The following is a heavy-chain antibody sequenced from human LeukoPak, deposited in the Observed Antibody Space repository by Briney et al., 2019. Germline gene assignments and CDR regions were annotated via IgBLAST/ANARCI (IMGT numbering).Heavy chain of an antibody. V-gene: IGHV1-2*02. CDR3: TRVDRYCTSTNCQNWFDP. CDR2: INPNSGGT. J-gene: IGHJ5*02. D-gene: IGHD2-2*01. CDR1: GYTFTGYY. Sequence: ASVKVSCKASGYTFTGYYMHWVRQAPGQGLEWMGWINPNSGGTNYAQKFQGRVTMTRDTSISTAYMEVSSLRSDDTAVYYCTRVDRYCTSTNCQNWFDPWGQGTLVTVSS.